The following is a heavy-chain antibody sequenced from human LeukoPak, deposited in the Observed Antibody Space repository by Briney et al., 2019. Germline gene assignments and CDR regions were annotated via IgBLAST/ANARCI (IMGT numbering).Heavy chain of an antibody. V-gene: IGHV4-39*01. Sequence: SETLSLTCTVSGDSISTSTYYWGWIRQSPGKGLEWIGSIHYSGNTYSNPSLNSRVSISVATSNNQFSLKVRSVTAADTAVYYCARQWDYWGQGTLVTVSS. J-gene: IGHJ4*02. CDR1: GDSISTSTYY. CDR3: ARQWDY. CDR2: IHYSGNT.